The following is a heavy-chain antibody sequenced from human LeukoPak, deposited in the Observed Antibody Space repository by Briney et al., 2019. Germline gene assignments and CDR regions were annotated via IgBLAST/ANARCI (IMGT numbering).Heavy chain of an antibody. V-gene: IGHV5-51*01. Sequence: GESLKISRKGSGYRFTRYCIGWVRQMPGKGLEWMGIIYPGYSDTRYSPSFQGQVTISADKSISTAYLQWSSLKASDTAMYYCARHNSGYDGDYFDYWGQGTLVTVSS. D-gene: IGHD5-12*01. CDR1: GYRFTRYC. CDR2: IYPGYSDT. CDR3: ARHNSGYDGDYFDY. J-gene: IGHJ4*02.